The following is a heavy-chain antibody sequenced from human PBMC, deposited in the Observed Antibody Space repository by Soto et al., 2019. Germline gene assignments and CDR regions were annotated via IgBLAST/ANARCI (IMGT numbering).Heavy chain of an antibody. Sequence: GGSLRLSCAASGFTFSSYSMNWVRQAPGKGLEWVSYISSSSSTIYYADSVKGRFTISRDNAKNSLYLQMNSLRAEDTAVYYCARATRSGSYSTPYYYYMDVWGKGTTVTVSS. CDR2: ISSSSSTI. CDR3: ARATRSGSYSTPYYYYMDV. CDR1: GFTFSSYS. V-gene: IGHV3-48*01. J-gene: IGHJ6*03. D-gene: IGHD3-10*01.